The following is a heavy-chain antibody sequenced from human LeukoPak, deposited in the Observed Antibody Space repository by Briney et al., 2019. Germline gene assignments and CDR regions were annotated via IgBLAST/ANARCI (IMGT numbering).Heavy chain of an antibody. D-gene: IGHD6-6*01. V-gene: IGHV3-30-3*01. J-gene: IGHJ4*02. CDR3: ATQYRQYSSSPTDY. Sequence: PGGSLRLSCAASGFTFSSYAMHWVRQAPGKGLEWVAVISYDGSNKYYADSVKGRFTISRDNSKNTLYLQMNSLRAEDTAVYYCATQYRQYSSSPTDYWGQGTLVTVSS. CDR2: ISYDGSNK. CDR1: GFTFSSYA.